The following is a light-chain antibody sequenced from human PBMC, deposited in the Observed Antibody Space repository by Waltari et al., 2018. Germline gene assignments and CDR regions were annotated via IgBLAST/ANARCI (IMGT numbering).Light chain of an antibody. CDR2: RDN. CDR1: NHGRQN. J-gene: IGLJ2*01. Sequence: SVDLTQPPTVSVALGPTARLTCGGDNHGRQNAHWYQQKPAQAPVLVIYRDNNRPSGIPERFSGSNSGNTATLSISRAQAGDEADYFCQVWDSSSNAVFGGGTKLTVL. CDR3: QVWDSSSNAV. V-gene: IGLV3-9*01.